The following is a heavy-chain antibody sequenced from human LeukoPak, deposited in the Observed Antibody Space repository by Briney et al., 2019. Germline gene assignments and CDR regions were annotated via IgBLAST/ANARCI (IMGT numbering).Heavy chain of an antibody. CDR3: ARHRCTTSCYGDY. CDR2: IYYSGST. D-gene: IGHD2-2*01. Sequence: SETLSLTCTVSGGSISSRSYYWGWIRQPPGKGLEWIGTIYYSGSTYYNPSLKSRVTISVDTSKNQISLKLRSVTAADSAVYYCARHRCTTSCYGDYWGQGTLVTVSS. CDR1: GGSISSRSYY. J-gene: IGHJ4*02. V-gene: IGHV4-39*01.